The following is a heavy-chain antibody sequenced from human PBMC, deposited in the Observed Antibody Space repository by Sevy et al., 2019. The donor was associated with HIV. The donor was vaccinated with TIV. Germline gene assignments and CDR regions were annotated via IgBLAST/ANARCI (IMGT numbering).Heavy chain of an antibody. D-gene: IGHD3-3*01. CDR1: GFTFSSYA. J-gene: IGHJ5*02. Sequence: GSLRLSCAASGFTFSSYAMSWVRQAPGKGLEWIGSIFYSGTTYYNPSLKSRLTISVDTSNNQFFLKLDSVTAADTAVYYCARHATPGLFLFVGSGGFDPWGQGTLVTVSS. CDR2: IFYSGTT. CDR3: ARHATPGLFLFVGSGGFDP. V-gene: IGHV4-39*01.